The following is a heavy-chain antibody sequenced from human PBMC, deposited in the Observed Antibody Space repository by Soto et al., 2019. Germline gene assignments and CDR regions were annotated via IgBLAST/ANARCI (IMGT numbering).Heavy chain of an antibody. D-gene: IGHD6-13*01. CDR3: ARVEGIAGPGGYYYYGMDV. V-gene: IGHV1-69*01. CDR1: GGTFSSYA. J-gene: IGHJ6*02. CDR2: LIPIFGTS. Sequence: QVQLVQSGAEVKKPGSSVKVSCKASGGTFSSYAISWVRQAPGQGLEWMGGLIPIFGTSNYAQKFQGRVTITADESRSTAYMELGSLRSEDTAVYYCARVEGIAGPGGYYYYGMDVWGQGTTIIVS.